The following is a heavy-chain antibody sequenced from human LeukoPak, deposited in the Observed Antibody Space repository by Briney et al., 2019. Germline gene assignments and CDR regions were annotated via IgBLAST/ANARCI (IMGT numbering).Heavy chain of an antibody. V-gene: IGHV4-39*07. CDR3: ARDLSSGGAFDI. CDR1: GFTFSSYS. D-gene: IGHD6-19*01. Sequence: PGGSLRLSCAASGFTFSSYSMNWVRQPPGKGLEWIGSIYYSGSTYYNPSPKSRVTISVDTSKNQFSLKLSSVTAADTAVYYCARDLSSGGAFDIWGQGTMVTVSS. CDR2: IYYSGST. J-gene: IGHJ3*02.